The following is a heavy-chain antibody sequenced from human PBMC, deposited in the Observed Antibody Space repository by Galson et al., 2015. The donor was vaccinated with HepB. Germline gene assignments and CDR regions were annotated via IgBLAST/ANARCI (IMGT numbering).Heavy chain of an antibody. V-gene: IGHV1-18*04. CDR3: ARANPYSSSWHNYYYGMDV. Sequence: SVKVSCKASGYTFTSYGISWVRQAPGQGLEWMGWISAYNGNTNYAQKLQGRVTMTTDTSTSTAYMELRSLRSDDTAVYYCARANPYSSSWHNYYYGMDVWGQGTTVTVSS. CDR1: GYTFTSYG. CDR2: ISAYNGNT. J-gene: IGHJ6*02. D-gene: IGHD6-13*01.